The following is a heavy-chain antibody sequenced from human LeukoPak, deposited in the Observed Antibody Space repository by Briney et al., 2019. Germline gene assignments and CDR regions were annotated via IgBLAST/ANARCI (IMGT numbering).Heavy chain of an antibody. Sequence: SQTLSLTGTVSGGSISSGDYYWSWIRQPPGRGLEWIGYIYYSGSTYYNPSLKSRVTISVDTSKNQFSLKLSSVTAADTAVYYCARSAYYYVHFDYWGQGTLVTVSS. J-gene: IGHJ4*02. D-gene: IGHD3-22*01. CDR3: ARSAYYYVHFDY. CDR1: GGSISSGDYY. V-gene: IGHV4-30-4*01. CDR2: IYYSGST.